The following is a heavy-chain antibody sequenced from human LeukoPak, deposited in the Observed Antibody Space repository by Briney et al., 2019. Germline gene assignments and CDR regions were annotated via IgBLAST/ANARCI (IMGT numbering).Heavy chain of an antibody. CDR1: GGSISSYY. Sequence: PSETLSLTCTVSGGSISSYYWSWIRQPPGKGLEWIGYIYYSGSTNYNPSLKSRVTISVDTSKNQFSLKLSSVTAADTAVYYCARDRGPSYGTYYFDYWGQGTLVTVSS. CDR3: ARDRGPSYGTYYFDY. CDR2: IYYSGST. J-gene: IGHJ4*02. D-gene: IGHD5-18*01. V-gene: IGHV4-59*01.